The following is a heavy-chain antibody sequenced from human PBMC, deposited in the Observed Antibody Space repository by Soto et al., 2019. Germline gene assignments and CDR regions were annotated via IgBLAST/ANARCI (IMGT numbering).Heavy chain of an antibody. CDR2: IGTAGDT. CDR3: ARVGSSGHLDY. CDR1: GFTFSSYD. V-gene: IGHV3-13*01. J-gene: IGHJ4*02. Sequence: EVQLVESGGGLVQPGGSLRLSCAASGFTFSSYDMHWVRQATGKGLEWVSAIGTAGDTYYPGSVKGRFTISRENAKNSLYLPMNSLRAGDTAVYYCARVGSSGHLDYWGQGTLVTVSS. D-gene: IGHD6-25*01.